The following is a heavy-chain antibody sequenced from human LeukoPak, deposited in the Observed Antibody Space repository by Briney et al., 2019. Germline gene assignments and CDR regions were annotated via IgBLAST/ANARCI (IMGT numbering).Heavy chain of an antibody. V-gene: IGHV3-30-3*01. J-gene: IGHJ3*02. Sequence: GRSLRLSCAASGFTFSSYAMHGVRQAPGKGLEWVAVISYDGSNKYYADSVKGRFTISRDNSKNTLYLQMNSLRAEDTAVYYCARPTYYYDSSGFQLLGAFDIWGQGTMVTVSS. D-gene: IGHD3-22*01. CDR2: ISYDGSNK. CDR3: ARPTYYYDSSGFQLLGAFDI. CDR1: GFTFSSYA.